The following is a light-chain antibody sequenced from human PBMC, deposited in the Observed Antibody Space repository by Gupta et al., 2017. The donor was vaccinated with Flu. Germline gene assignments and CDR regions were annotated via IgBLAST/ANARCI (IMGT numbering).Light chain of an antibody. V-gene: IGKV1-12*01. CDR1: QSICKC. J-gene: IGKJ4*01. Sequence: DIQMTQSPSSLSSSVGERAAITCRASQSICKCLAWYQQKPGKAPQFLMYAASSWQSGIPSRFSGNGSGTDFTLTISSLQPEDFGTYYCQQSSNWPATFGGGTRVEIK. CDR3: QQSSNWPAT. CDR2: AAS.